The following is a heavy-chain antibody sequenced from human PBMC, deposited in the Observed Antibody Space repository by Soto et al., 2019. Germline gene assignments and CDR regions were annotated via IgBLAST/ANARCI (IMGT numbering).Heavy chain of an antibody. J-gene: IGHJ4*02. CDR2: IDWDDDK. V-gene: IGHV2-70*04. CDR1: GFSLSTSGMR. CDR3: AQAYGSSPLDY. D-gene: IGHD3-10*01. Sequence: PTLVNPTQTLTLTCTFSGFSLSTSGMRVSWIRQPPGKALEWLGRIDWDDDKFYSVSLQTRLTISKGTSENQVVLTMTNMDPVDTATYYCAQAYGSSPLDYWGQGTLVTVSS.